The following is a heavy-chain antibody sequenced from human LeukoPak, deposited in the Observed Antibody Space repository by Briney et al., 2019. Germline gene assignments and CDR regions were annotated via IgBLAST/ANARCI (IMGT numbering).Heavy chain of an antibody. V-gene: IGHV1-18*01. CDR1: GYSFTSYG. Sequence: ASVKVSCKASGYSFTSYGVSWVRQAPGQGLEWMGWISGYNGNTNYIKKFQGRVTMTTETSTTTTYLELRSLRSDDTAVYYCARRAGAYSHPYDYWGQGTLVTVSS. CDR3: ARRAGAYSHPYDY. J-gene: IGHJ4*02. D-gene: IGHD4/OR15-4a*01. CDR2: ISGYNGNT.